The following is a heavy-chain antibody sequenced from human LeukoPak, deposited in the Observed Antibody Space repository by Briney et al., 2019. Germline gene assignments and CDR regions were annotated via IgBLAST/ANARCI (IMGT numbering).Heavy chain of an antibody. CDR1: GYTFNGYY. CDR2: ISPNSGGT. CDR3: ARGELVGLGATSAGWFDP. D-gene: IGHD1-26*01. V-gene: IGHV1-2*06. J-gene: IGHJ5*02. Sequence: ASVKVSCKASGYTFNGYYMQWMRQAPGQGLEWMGRISPNSGGTNYAQKFQGRVTMTRDTSISTAYMELSRLRSDDTTVYYCARGELVGLGATSAGWFDPWGQGTLVTVSS.